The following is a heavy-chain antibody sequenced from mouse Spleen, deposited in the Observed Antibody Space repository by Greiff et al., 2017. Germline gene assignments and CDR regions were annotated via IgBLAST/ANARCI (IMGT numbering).Heavy chain of an antibody. CDR1: GYTFTSYG. CDR3: ARSPITTVVPHWYFDV. V-gene: IGHV1-81*01. Sequence: VQLQQSGAELARPGASVKLSCKASGYTFTSYGISWVKQRTGQGLEWIGVINPNYGTTSYNQKFKGKATLTVDQSSSTAYMQLNSLTSEDSAVYYCARSPITTVVPHWYFDVWGAGTTVTVSS. D-gene: IGHD1-1*01. CDR2: INPNYGTT. J-gene: IGHJ1*01.